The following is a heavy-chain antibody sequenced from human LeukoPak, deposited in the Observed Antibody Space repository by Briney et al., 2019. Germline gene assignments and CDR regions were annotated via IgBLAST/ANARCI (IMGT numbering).Heavy chain of an antibody. CDR1: EFTFSMYW. Sequence: PGGSLRLSCAASEFTFSMYWMTWVRQAPGKGLEWVAFIRYDGSNKYYADSVKGRFTISRDNSKNTLYLQMNSLRAEDTAVYYCAKDMRHTDYWGQGTLVTVSS. CDR3: AKDMRHTDY. J-gene: IGHJ4*02. CDR2: IRYDGSNK. V-gene: IGHV3-30*02. D-gene: IGHD2-21*01.